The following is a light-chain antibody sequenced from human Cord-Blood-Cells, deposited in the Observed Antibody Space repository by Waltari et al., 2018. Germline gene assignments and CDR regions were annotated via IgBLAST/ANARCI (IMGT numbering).Light chain of an antibody. CDR3: QAWDSSTVV. V-gene: IGLV3-1*01. J-gene: IGLJ2*01. CDR1: KLGDQY. CDR2: QDS. Sequence: SYELTQPPSVSVSPGQTASIPCSGDKLGDQYACWYQQKPGQSPVLVTYQDSKRPSGIPERFSGSNSGNTATLTISGTQAMDEADYYCQAWDSSTVVFGGGTKLTVL.